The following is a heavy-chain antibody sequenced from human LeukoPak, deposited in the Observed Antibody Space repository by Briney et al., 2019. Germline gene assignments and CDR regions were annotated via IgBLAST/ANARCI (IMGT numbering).Heavy chain of an antibody. J-gene: IGHJ4*02. V-gene: IGHV4-61*08. CDR1: GDSFRSGGLY. CDR2: IFYAGKT. CDR3: ARIFDS. Sequence: SETLSLTCTLSGDSFRSGGLYWGWIRQPPGKRPEWIGDIFYAGKTNYSPSLKSRATISLDTSKSQFSLKLTPMTAADTAVYYCARIFDSWGQGVLVTVSS.